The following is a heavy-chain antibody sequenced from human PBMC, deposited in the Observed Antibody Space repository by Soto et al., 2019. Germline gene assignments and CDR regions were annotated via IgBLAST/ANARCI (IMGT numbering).Heavy chain of an antibody. Sequence: QITLKESGPTLVKPTQTLTLTCTFSGFSVSTSGVGVAWIRQPPGKALEWLALIYWDDDKRYSPFLQSRVTIPKDPSKNQVVLTMTNMDPVDTATYYCAHKGGRGAGMDVWGQGTTVTVSS. J-gene: IGHJ6*02. V-gene: IGHV2-5*02. CDR2: IYWDDDK. CDR3: AHKGGRGAGMDV. D-gene: IGHD2-15*01. CDR1: GFSVSTSGVG.